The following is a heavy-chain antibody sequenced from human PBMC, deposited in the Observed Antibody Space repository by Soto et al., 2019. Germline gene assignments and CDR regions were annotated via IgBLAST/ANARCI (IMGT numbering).Heavy chain of an antibody. J-gene: IGHJ6*02. V-gene: IGHV3-21*01. CDR2: ISSSSSYI. D-gene: IGHD6-13*01. Sequence: GGSLRLSCAVSGFTFSRYSMNWARQAPWKGLEWVSSISSSSSYIYYADSVKGRFTISRDNAENSVYLQMNSLRAEDTAVYYCARDREAIVAAGTAGDSYYYGMDVWGQGTTVTVSS. CDR1: GFTFSRYS. CDR3: ARDREAIVAAGTAGDSYYYGMDV.